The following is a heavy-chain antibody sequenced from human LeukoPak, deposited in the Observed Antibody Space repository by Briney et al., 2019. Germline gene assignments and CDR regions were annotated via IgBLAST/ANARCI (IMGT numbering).Heavy chain of an antibody. V-gene: IGHV1-2*02. J-gene: IGHJ4*02. CDR3: ARDLVAASGVVLNDY. CDR1: GYTFTFYY. Sequence: ASVTVSFTSSGYTFTFYYMHWVRQAPGQGREGRGWINPNSGGTNYAQKFQGRVTMTRDTSISTAYMELSRLRSDDTAVYYCARDLVAASGVVLNDYWGQGTLVTVSS. D-gene: IGHD6-13*01. CDR2: INPNSGGT.